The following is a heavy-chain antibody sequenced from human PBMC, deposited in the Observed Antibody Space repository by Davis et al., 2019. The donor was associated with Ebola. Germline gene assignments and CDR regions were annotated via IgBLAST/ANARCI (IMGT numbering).Heavy chain of an antibody. CDR1: GGSVSSGSYY. J-gene: IGHJ4*02. CDR3: ARQMRGIAVAGDYFDY. V-gene: IGHV4-39*01. D-gene: IGHD6-19*01. CDR2: IYHSGST. Sequence: PSETLSLTCTVSGGSVSSGSYYWSWIRQPPGKGLEWIGYIYHSGSTYYNPSLKSRVTISVDTSKNQFSLKLSSVTAADTAVYYCARQMRGIAVAGDYFDYWGQGTLVTVSS.